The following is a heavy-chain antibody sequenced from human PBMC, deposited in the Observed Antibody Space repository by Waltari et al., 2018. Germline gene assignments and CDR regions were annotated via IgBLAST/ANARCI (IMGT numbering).Heavy chain of an antibody. CDR1: GGSIISSSYY. Sequence: QLQLQESGPGLVKPSETLSLTCTVSGGSIISSSYYLGWIRQPPGKGLEWIGSIYYSGSTYYNPSLKSRVTISVDTSKNQFSLKLSSVTAADTAVYYCASYGTIVVVTAISNWGQGTLVTVSS. J-gene: IGHJ4*02. D-gene: IGHD2-21*02. V-gene: IGHV4-39*07. CDR3: ASYGTIVVVTAISN. CDR2: IYYSGST.